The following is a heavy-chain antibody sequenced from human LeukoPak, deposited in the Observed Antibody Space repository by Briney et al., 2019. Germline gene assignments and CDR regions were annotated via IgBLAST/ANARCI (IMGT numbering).Heavy chain of an antibody. CDR3: ARDEGYYDSSGTPGFDY. D-gene: IGHD3-22*01. Sequence: PGGSLRLSCAASGFTFSSYWMSWVRQAPGKGLEWVSAISGSGGSTYYADSVKGRFTISRDNAKNSLYLQMNSLRAEDTAVYYCARDEGYYDSSGTPGFDYWGQGTLVTVSS. CDR2: ISGSGGST. CDR1: GFTFSSYW. V-gene: IGHV3-23*01. J-gene: IGHJ4*02.